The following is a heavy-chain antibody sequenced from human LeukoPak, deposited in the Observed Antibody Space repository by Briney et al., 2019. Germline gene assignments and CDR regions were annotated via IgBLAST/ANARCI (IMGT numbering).Heavy chain of an antibody. D-gene: IGHD2-2*01. CDR3: ARQAGVPAAMRYSDY. Sequence: GESLKISCKGSGYSFTSYWIGWVRQMPGKGLEWMGIIYPGDSDTRYSLSFQGQVTISADKSISTAYLQWSSLKASDTAMYYCARQAGVPAAMRYSDYWGQGTLVTVSS. CDR1: GYSFTSYW. J-gene: IGHJ4*02. V-gene: IGHV5-51*01. CDR2: IYPGDSDT.